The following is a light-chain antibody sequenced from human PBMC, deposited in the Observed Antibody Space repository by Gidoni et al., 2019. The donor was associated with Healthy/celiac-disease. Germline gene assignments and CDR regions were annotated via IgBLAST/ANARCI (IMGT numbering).Light chain of an antibody. Sequence: DIVMTQSPLSLPVTPGEPASISCRSSQSLLHSNGYNYLDWYLQKPGQSAQLLIYLGFNRASGVPDRFSGSGSGTDFTLKISRVEAEDVGVYYCMQALQTPITFXQXTRLEIK. J-gene: IGKJ5*01. CDR2: LGF. CDR1: QSLLHSNGYNY. CDR3: MQALQTPIT. V-gene: IGKV2-28*01.